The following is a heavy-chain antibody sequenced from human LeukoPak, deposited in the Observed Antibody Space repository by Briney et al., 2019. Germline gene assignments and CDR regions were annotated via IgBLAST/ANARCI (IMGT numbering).Heavy chain of an antibody. CDR2: LSWNGANT. CDR1: GFTFSRHW. V-gene: IGHV3-20*04. J-gene: IGHJ6*02. Sequence: PGGSLRLSCAASGFTFSRHWMNWVRQAPGKRLEWVSSLSWNGANTAFADSVKGRFTISRDIAKNSLYLQINNLRREDTAFYYCARKSDRYYASDVWGQGTTVTVSS. CDR3: ARKSDRYYASDV.